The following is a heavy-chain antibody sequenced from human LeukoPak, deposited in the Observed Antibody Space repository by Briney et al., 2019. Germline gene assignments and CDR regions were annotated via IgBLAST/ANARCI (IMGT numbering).Heavy chain of an antibody. CDR1: GFTFSNAW. J-gene: IGHJ4*02. V-gene: IGHV3-15*01. CDR3: TTDFGYFDWLSLSY. CDR2: IKSKTDGGTT. Sequence: GGSLRLSCAASGFTFSNAWMSWVRQAPGKGLEWVGRIKSKTDGGTTDYAAPGKGRFTISRDDSKNTLYLQMNSLKTEDTAVYYCTTDFGYFDWLSLSYWGQGTLVTVSS. D-gene: IGHD3-9*01.